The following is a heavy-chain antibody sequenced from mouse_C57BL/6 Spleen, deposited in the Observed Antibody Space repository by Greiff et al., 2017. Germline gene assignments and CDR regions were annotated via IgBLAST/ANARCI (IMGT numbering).Heavy chain of an antibody. CDR3: AFHYYGSSRSYWYFDV. V-gene: IGHV14-2*01. J-gene: IGHJ1*03. Sequence: EVQVVESGAELVKPGASVKLSCTASGFNIKDYYMHWVKQRTEQGLEWIGRIDPEDGETKYAPKFQGKATITADTSSNTAYLQLSSLTSEDTAGYYWAFHYYGSSRSYWYFDVWGTGTTVTVSS. D-gene: IGHD1-1*01. CDR2: IDPEDGET. CDR1: GFNIKDYY.